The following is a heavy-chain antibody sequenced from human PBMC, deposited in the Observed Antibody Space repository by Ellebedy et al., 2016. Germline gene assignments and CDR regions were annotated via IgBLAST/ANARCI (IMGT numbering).Heavy chain of an antibody. Sequence: SLKISXAASGFTFDDYAMHWVRQAPGKGLEWVSGIHWNSEITGYAGSVKGRFTISRDNAKNSLYLQVNSLRAEDTALYYCAKGRGSNDRRSGWGNYFDYWGQGALVTVSS. D-gene: IGHD3-16*01. J-gene: IGHJ4*02. CDR3: AKGRGSNDRRSGWGNYFDY. CDR1: GFTFDDYA. CDR2: IHWNSEIT. V-gene: IGHV3-9*01.